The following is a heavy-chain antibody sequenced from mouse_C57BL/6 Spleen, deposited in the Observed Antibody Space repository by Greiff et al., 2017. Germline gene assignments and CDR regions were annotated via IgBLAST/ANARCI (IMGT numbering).Heavy chain of an antibody. D-gene: IGHD2-3*01. Sequence: QVQLQQPGAELVRPGSSVKLSCKASGYTFTSYWMHWVKQRPIQGLEWIGNIDPSDSETHYNQKFKDKATLTVDKSSSTAYMQLSSLTSEDSAVYYCARYDSLYYYAMDDWGQGTSVTVSS. V-gene: IGHV1-52*01. CDR2: IDPSDSET. J-gene: IGHJ4*01. CDR3: ARYDSLYYYAMDD. CDR1: GYTFTSYW.